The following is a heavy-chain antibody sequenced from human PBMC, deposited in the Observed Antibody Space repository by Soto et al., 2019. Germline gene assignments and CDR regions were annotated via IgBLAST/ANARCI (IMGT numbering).Heavy chain of an antibody. V-gene: IGHV1-2*04. CDR3: ARDPPNCSGGSCYPKNWFDP. CDR1: GYTFTNYG. CDR2: ISAYNGGT. J-gene: IGHJ5*02. Sequence: ASVKVSCKASGYTFTNYGITWVRQAPGQGLEWMGWISAYNGGTNYAQKFQGWVTMTRDTSISTAYMELSRLRSDDTAVYYCARDPPNCSGGSCYPKNWFDPWGQGTLVTVSS. D-gene: IGHD2-15*01.